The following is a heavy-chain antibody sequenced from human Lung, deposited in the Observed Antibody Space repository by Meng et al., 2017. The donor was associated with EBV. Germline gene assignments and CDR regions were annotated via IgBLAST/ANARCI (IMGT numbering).Heavy chain of an antibody. CDR2: MSYDETDK. J-gene: IGHJ4*02. D-gene: IGHD2/OR15-2a*01. Sequence: RSLRLSCAASGFTFSSYDMHWVRQAPGKGLEWVAVMSYDETDKYYAGSVKGRFTISRDNSKNTLYLQMNSLGAEDTALYYCAKDRAFAGLADFYFDHWGQGTLVTVSS. CDR1: GFTFSSYD. V-gene: IGHV3-30*18. CDR3: AKDRAFAGLADFYFDH.